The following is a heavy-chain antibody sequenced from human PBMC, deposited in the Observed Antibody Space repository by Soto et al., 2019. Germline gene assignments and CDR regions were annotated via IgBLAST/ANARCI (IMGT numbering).Heavy chain of an antibody. J-gene: IGHJ4*02. V-gene: IGHV3-21*01. D-gene: IGHD6-13*01. CDR1: GFTFSSYS. CDR3: ARVPVIAAAEFDY. CDR2: ISSSSSYI. Sequence: EVQLVESGGGLVKPGGSLRLSCAASGFTFSSYSMNWVRQAPGKGLEWVSSISSSSSYIYYADSVKGRFTISREKGKNSLYLQMNSLRAEDTAVYYCARVPVIAAAEFDYWGQGTLVTVSS.